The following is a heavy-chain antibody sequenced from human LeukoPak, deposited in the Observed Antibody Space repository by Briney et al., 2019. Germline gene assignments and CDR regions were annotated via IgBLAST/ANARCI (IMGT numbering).Heavy chain of an antibody. CDR1: GFTVSSNY. CDR2: IYSGGGT. CDR3: ASPYYYASGSFDV. Sequence: PGGSLRLSCAASGFTVSSNYISWVRQAPGKGLEWVSVIYSGGGTNYADSVKGRFTISRDNSKNALYLQMNSLRAEDTAVYYCASPYYYASGSFDVWGQGTLVTVSS. V-gene: IGHV3-53*01. D-gene: IGHD3-10*01. J-gene: IGHJ4*02.